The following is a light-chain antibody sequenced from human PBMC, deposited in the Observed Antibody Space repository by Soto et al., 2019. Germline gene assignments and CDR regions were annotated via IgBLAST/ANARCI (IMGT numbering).Light chain of an antibody. CDR2: YDS. J-gene: IGLJ1*01. Sequence: SYELTQSPSVSVAPEKTATITCGGNNIGNKRVHWYWQKPGQAPVLLISYDSDRPSGIPERFSGSNSGNTATLTISRVEAGDEADYYCQVWDIMTDNYVFGSGTKLTVL. V-gene: IGLV3-21*04. CDR1: NIGNKR. CDR3: QVWDIMTDNYV.